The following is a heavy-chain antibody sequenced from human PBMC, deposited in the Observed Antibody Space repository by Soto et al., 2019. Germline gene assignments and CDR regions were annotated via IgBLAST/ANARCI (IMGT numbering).Heavy chain of an antibody. CDR1: GFTFGNYW. Sequence: EVQLVESGGGLVQPGGSLRLSCAASGFTFGNYWMPWVRQAPWKGLVWVARINSDGRSASYADSVKGRFTISRHNANNMLYLQINSLRAEDSALYYCTKVICTCYGDFDYWGQGTLVTVSS. D-gene: IGHD3-22*01. V-gene: IGHV3-74*01. CDR3: TKVICTCYGDFDY. J-gene: IGHJ4*02. CDR2: INSDGRSA.